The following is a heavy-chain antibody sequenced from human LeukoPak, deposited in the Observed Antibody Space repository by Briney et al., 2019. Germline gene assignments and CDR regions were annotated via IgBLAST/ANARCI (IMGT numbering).Heavy chain of an antibody. CDR2: IYHSGTI. Sequence: SETLSLTCTVSGYSISSGYYWCWIRHPPGKGLEWLASIYHSGTIYYNPSLKSRVTISVDTSKNQFSLKLTSVTAADTAVYYCARGLGRQQLVSPFDYWGQGTLVTVSS. D-gene: IGHD6-13*01. V-gene: IGHV4-38-2*02. CDR3: ARGLGRQQLVSPFDY. CDR1: GYSISSGYY. J-gene: IGHJ4*02.